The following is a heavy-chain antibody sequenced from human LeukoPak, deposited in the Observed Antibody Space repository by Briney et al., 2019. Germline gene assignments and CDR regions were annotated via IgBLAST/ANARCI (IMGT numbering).Heavy chain of an antibody. CDR2: IYSGGST. D-gene: IGHD2-2*01. J-gene: IGHJ4*02. Sequence: GGSLRLSCAASGFTVSSNYMSWVRQAPGKGPEWVSVIYSGGSTYYVDSVKGRFTISRDNSKNTVNLQMNSLRAEDTAVYYCARDGGSAMPFDYWGQGTLVTVSS. V-gene: IGHV3-53*01. CDR1: GFTVSSNY. CDR3: ARDGGSAMPFDY.